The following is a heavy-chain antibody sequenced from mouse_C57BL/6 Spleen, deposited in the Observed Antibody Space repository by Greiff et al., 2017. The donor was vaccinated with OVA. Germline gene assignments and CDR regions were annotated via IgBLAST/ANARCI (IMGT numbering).Heavy chain of an antibody. J-gene: IGHJ3*01. Sequence: VQLQQSGPGMVKPSQSLSLTCTVTGYSITSGYDWHWIRHFPGNKLEWMGYISYSGSTNYNPSLKSRISITHDTSKNHFFLKLNSVTTEDTATYYCARDGYYSNYGFAYWGQGTLVTVSA. V-gene: IGHV3-1*01. CDR1: GYSITSGYD. D-gene: IGHD2-5*01. CDR3: ARDGYYSNYGFAY. CDR2: ISYSGST.